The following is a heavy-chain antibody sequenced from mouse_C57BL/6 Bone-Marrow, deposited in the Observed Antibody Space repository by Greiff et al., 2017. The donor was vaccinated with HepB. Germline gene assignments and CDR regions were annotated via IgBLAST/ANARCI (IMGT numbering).Heavy chain of an antibody. Sequence: VQLQQSGPELVKPGASVKISCKASGYSFTSYYIHWVKQRPGQGLEWIGWIYPGSGNTKYNEKFKGKATLTADTSSSTAYMQLSSLTSEDSAVYYCARIDDGYFAYWGQGTLVTVSA. D-gene: IGHD2-3*01. J-gene: IGHJ3*01. CDR1: GYSFTSYY. V-gene: IGHV1-66*01. CDR2: IYPGSGNT. CDR3: ARIDDGYFAY.